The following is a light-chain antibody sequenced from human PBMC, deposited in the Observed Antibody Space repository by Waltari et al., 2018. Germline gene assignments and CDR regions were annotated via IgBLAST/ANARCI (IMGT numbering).Light chain of an antibody. J-gene: IGLJ2*01. CDR3: QVWDVSSMI. CDR1: KLRNEY. CDR2: QDT. Sequence: SYELNQPPSVSVSPGQTASITCSGDKLRNEYVSWDHQRPGQSPVLLIYQDTKRPSGIPERISGSNSDDTATLTISGTQAIDEADYYCQVWDVSSMIFGGGTKLTVL. V-gene: IGLV3-1*01.